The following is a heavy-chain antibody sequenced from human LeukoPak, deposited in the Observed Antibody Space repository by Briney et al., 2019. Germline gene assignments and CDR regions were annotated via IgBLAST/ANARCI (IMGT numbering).Heavy chain of an antibody. CDR3: ARGYSSPVPNFDY. J-gene: IGHJ4*02. CDR2: INPNNGGT. V-gene: IGHV1-2*02. Sequence: ASVKVSCKASGYTFTDYYMHWVRQALGQGLVWMGWINPNNGGTSYAQMFQGRVTMTRDTSITTSYMELPSLTSDDTAVYYCARGYSSPVPNFDYWGQGTLVTVSS. CDR1: GYTFTDYY. D-gene: IGHD6-13*01.